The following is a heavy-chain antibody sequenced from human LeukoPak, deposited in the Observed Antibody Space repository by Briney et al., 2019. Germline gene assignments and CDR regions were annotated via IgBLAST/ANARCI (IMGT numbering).Heavy chain of an antibody. CDR3: AKPYSSGSDSSYSTFDY. CDR2: ISGSGGST. J-gene: IGHJ4*02. CDR1: GFTFSSYA. V-gene: IGHV3-23*01. D-gene: IGHD3-10*01. Sequence: GGSLRLSCAASGFTFSSYAMSWVRQAPGKGLEWVSAISGSGGSTYYADSVKGRFTISRDISKDTLYLQMNSLRAEDTAVYYCAKPYSSGSDSSYSTFDYWGQGSLVTVSS.